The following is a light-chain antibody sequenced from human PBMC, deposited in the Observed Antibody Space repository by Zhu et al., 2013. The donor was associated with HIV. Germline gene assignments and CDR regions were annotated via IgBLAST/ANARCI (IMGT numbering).Light chain of an antibody. V-gene: IGKV1-39*01. CDR1: QDISNY. Sequence: DIQMTQSPSSLSASVGDRVTITCQASQDISNYLNWYQQMPGTAPKLLIHAASSLQSGVPSRFSGSGSGTDFTLTISSLQPEDFATYYCQHSHTAPLTFGEGPRWGSN. CDR2: AAS. CDR3: QHSHTAPLT. J-gene: IGKJ4*01.